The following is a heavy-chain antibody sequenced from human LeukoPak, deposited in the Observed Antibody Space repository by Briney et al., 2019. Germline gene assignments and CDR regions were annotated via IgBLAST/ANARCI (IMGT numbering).Heavy chain of an antibody. Sequence: GGSLRLSCAASGFTFSSYWMHWVRQVPGKGLVWVSGISGSGSSTYYADSVRGRFTISRDNSKNTLYLEMNSLRAEDTAVYYCATVIPRYSGSSVGAFDIWGQGTMVIVSS. D-gene: IGHD1-26*01. J-gene: IGHJ3*02. CDR2: ISGSGSST. CDR1: GFTFSSYW. V-gene: IGHV3-23*01. CDR3: ATVIPRYSGSSVGAFDI.